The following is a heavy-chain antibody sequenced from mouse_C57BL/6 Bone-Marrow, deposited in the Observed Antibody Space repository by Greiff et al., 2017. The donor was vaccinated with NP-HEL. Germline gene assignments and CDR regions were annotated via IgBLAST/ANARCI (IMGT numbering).Heavy chain of an antibody. J-gene: IGHJ4*01. CDR3: ARSITTVVAVDY. CDR2: ISYAGST. V-gene: IGHV3-6*01. CDR1: GYSITSGYY. Sequence: EVKLQESGPGLVKPSQSLSLTCSVTGYSITSGYYWNWIRQFPGNKLEWMGYISYAGSTNYNPSLKNRISIPRDTTKNQFFLKLNSVTTEDTATYYCARSITTVVAVDYWGQGTSVTVSS. D-gene: IGHD1-1*01.